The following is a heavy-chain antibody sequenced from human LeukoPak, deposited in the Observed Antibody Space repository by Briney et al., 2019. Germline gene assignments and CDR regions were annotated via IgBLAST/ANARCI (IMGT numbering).Heavy chain of an antibody. V-gene: IGHV5-51*01. CDR3: ARGPNSLAYFHS. Sequence: GESLKISCKASGYTFTNYWIAWVRQMPGKGLEWMGIFHPDDSETTYSPSIEGHFTISADKSISTAYLQWRSLKASDTAIYYCARGPNSLAYFHSWGQGTLVTVSS. J-gene: IGHJ4*02. CDR1: GYTFTNYW. CDR2: FHPDDSET. D-gene: IGHD5-18*01.